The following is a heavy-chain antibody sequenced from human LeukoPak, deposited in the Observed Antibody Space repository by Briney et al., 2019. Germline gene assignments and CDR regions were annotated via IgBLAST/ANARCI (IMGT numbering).Heavy chain of an antibody. J-gene: IGHJ4*02. CDR2: INPNSGGT. Sequence: VASVKVSCKASGGTFSSYAISWVRQAPGQGLEWMGWINPNSGGTNYAQKFQGRVTMTRDTSISTAYMELSRLRSDDTAVYYCARGPQWLVQPPFDYWGQGTLVTVSS. V-gene: IGHV1-2*02. D-gene: IGHD6-19*01. CDR3: ARGPQWLVQPPFDY. CDR1: GGTFSSYA.